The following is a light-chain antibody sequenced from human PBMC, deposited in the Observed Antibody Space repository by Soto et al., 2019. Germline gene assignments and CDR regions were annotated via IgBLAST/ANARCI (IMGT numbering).Light chain of an antibody. CDR3: QQYNSFST. Sequence: DIHMTQSPSTLAASVGDRVTITCRASQTVSEWMAWYQQKPGKAPKLLIYDASSLESGVPSRFSGSGSGTEFTLTISSLQRDDSETYFCQQYNSFSTFGQGTKVEIK. J-gene: IGKJ1*01. CDR2: DAS. V-gene: IGKV1-5*01. CDR1: QTVSEW.